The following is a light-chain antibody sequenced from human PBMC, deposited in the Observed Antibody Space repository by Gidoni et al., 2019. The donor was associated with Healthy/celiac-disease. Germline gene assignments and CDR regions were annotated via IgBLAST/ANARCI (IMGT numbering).Light chain of an antibody. V-gene: IGKV3-20*01. CDR2: GAS. J-gene: IGKJ4*01. Sequence: IVLTQSPGTLSLSPGERATLSCRASQSVSSGYLAWYQQKPGQAPRLLSYGASSRAPGIPDRFSGSGSGTDFTLTISRLEPEDFAVYYCQQYGSSPTFGGGTKVEIK. CDR3: QQYGSSPT. CDR1: QSVSSGY.